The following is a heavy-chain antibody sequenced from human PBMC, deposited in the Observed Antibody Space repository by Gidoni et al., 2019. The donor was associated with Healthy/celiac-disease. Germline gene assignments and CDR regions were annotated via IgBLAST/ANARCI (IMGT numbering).Heavy chain of an antibody. D-gene: IGHD3-16*02. Sequence: QVQLVQSGAEVKKPGASVKVSCKASGYTFPSYGISWVRQAPGQGLEWMGWISAYNGNTNYAQKLQGRVTMTTDTSTSTAYMELRSLRSDDTAVYYCARSAAGHVWGSYRYLDAFDIWGQGTMVTVSS. CDR3: ARSAAGHVWGSYRYLDAFDI. CDR1: GYTFPSYG. J-gene: IGHJ3*02. V-gene: IGHV1-18*01. CDR2: ISAYNGNT.